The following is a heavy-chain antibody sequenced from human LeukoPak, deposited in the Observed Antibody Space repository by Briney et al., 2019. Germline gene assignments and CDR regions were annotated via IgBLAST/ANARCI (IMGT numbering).Heavy chain of an antibody. J-gene: IGHJ4*02. Sequence: GGSLRLSCAASGFTFSDYYMSWIRQAPGKGLEWVSYISSSGSTIYYADSVKGRFTISRDNSKNTLYLQMNSLRAEDTAVYYCANHPDYDYVWGSYRYIVYWGQGTLVTVSS. CDR1: GFTFSDYY. D-gene: IGHD3-16*02. CDR3: ANHPDYDYVWGSYRYIVY. V-gene: IGHV3-11*01. CDR2: ISSSGSTI.